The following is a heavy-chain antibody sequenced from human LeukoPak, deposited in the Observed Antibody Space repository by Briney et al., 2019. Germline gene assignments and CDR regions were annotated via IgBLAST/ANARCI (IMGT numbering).Heavy chain of an antibody. Sequence: GGSLRLSCAASGFPFSSYSMSWVRQAPGKGLEWVSGIVGTTGTTYYADSVRGRFTISRDNSKNTLYLEMNSLTAEDTAVYFCVKDLSSWLPGVFDYWGQGTLVTVSS. J-gene: IGHJ4*02. D-gene: IGHD6-13*01. CDR2: IVGTTGTT. CDR1: GFPFSSYS. CDR3: VKDLSSWLPGVFDY. V-gene: IGHV3-23*01.